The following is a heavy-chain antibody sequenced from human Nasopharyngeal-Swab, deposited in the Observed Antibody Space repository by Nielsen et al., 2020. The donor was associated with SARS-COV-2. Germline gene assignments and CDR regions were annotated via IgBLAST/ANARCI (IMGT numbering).Heavy chain of an antibody. CDR2: ISWNSGSI. CDR3: VRGPSSGYANDAFGV. J-gene: IGHJ3*01. D-gene: IGHD2-2*01. CDR1: GFTFDDYT. Sequence: SLKISCAASGFTFDDYTMHWVRQAPGKGLEWVSGISWNSGSITYADSVKGRFTISRDNAKNTLYMQMNSLRDEDTAVYYCVRGPSSGYANDAFGVWGQGTMVTVSS. V-gene: IGHV3-9*01.